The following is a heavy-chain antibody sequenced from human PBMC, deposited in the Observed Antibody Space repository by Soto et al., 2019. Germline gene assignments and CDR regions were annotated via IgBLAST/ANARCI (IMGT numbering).Heavy chain of an antibody. CDR3: ARGMPGIAAAGTKEVDY. CDR1: GYTFTGYY. Sequence: ASVKVSCKASGYTFTGYYMHWVRQAPGQGLEWMGWINPNSGGTNYAQKFQGWVTMTRDTSISTAYMELSRLRSDDTAVYYCARGMPGIAAAGTKEVDYWGQGTLVTVSS. J-gene: IGHJ4*02. CDR2: INPNSGGT. D-gene: IGHD6-13*01. V-gene: IGHV1-2*04.